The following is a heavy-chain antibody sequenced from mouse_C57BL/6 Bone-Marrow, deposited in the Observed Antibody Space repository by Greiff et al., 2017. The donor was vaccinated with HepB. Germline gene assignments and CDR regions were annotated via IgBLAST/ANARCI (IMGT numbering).Heavy chain of an antibody. J-gene: IGHJ1*03. CDR1: GYAFSSSW. D-gene: IGHD1-2*01. CDR3: ARLLRRWYFDV. Sequence: QVQLQQSGPELVKPGASVKISCKASGYAFSSSWMNWVKQRPGKGLEWIGRIYPGDGDTNYTGKCKGKATLTADKSSSTAYMQLSSLTSEDSAVYFCARLLRRWYFDVWGTGTTVTVSS. CDR2: IYPGDGDT. V-gene: IGHV1-82*01.